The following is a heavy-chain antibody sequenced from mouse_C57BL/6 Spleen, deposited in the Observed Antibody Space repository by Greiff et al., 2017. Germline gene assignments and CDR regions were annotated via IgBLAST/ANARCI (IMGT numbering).Heavy chain of an antibody. J-gene: IGHJ3*01. CDR3: ARHEDDYGFAY. CDR1: GFTFSSYT. CDR2: ISGGGGNT. D-gene: IGHD2-4*01. V-gene: IGHV5-9*01. Sequence: EVKLMESGGGLVKPGGSLKLSCAASGFTFSSYTMSWVRQTPEKRLEWVATISGGGGNTYYPDSVKGRFTISRDNAKNTLYLRMSSLRSEDTALYYCARHEDDYGFAYWGQGTLVTVSA.